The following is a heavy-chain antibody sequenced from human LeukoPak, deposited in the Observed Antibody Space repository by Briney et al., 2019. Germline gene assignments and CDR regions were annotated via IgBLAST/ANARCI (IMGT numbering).Heavy chain of an antibody. CDR3: ARGVVVAPRSAFDI. V-gene: IGHV3-7*01. CDR2: INQDGSEK. CDR1: GFTFSDYY. Sequence: PGGSLRLSCAASGFTFSDYYMSWIRQAPGKGLEWVANINQDGSEKCYVDSVKGRFTISRDNAKNSLSLQMNSLRVEDTAVYYCARGVVVAPRSAFDIWGQGTMVTVSS. J-gene: IGHJ3*02. D-gene: IGHD2-2*01.